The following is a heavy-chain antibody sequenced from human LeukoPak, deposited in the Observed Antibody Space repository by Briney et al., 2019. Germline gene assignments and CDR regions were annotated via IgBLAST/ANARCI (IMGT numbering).Heavy chain of an antibody. Sequence: GGSLRLSCAASGFTLSSYWMHWVRPAPGKGLVWVSRINTDGSSTSYADSVKGRFTISRDNAKNTLYLQMNSLRAEDTAVYYCARAARGAMGSSSFWGQGTLVTVSS. CDR1: GFTLSSYW. CDR2: INTDGSST. CDR3: ARAARGAMGSSSF. J-gene: IGHJ4*02. D-gene: IGHD6-6*01. V-gene: IGHV3-74*01.